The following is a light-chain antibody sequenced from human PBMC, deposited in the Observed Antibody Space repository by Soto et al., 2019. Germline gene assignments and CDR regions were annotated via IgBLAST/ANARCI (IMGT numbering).Light chain of an antibody. CDR1: SSDIGAGYD. V-gene: IGLV1-40*01. CDR3: QSYDSSLSGWV. J-gene: IGLJ3*02. Sequence: QSVLTQPPSVSGSPGQRVTISCTGSSSDIGAGYDVHWYQQLPGTAPKLLIYGNTNRPSGVPDRFSGYKSGTSASLAITGVQAEDEADYYCQSYDSSLSGWVFGGGTQLTVL. CDR2: GNT.